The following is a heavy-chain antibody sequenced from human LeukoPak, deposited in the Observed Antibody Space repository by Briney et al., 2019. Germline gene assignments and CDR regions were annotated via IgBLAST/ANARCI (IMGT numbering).Heavy chain of an antibody. CDR2: IKQDGSEK. CDR3: ARDYGDYEFDY. J-gene: IGHJ4*02. CDR1: GFTFSSYW. D-gene: IGHD4-17*01. V-gene: IGHV3-7*01. Sequence: GGSLRLSCAASGFTFSSYWMNWVRQAPGKGLEWVANIKQDGSEKHYVDSVKGRFTISRDNAKNSLYLQMNSLRAEDTAVYYCARDYGDYEFDYWGQGTLVTVSS.